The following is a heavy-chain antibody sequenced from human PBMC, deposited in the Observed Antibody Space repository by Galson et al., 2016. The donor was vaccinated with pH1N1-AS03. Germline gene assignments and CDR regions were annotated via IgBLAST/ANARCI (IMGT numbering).Heavy chain of an antibody. V-gene: IGHV1-18*01. CDR3: ARAFEEYLLRDYSSVFDS. D-gene: IGHD2/OR15-2a*01. CDR2: IKNNNDNT. J-gene: IGHJ4*02. Sequence: SVKVSCKASGYTFSIYGITWVRQAPGQGLQWMGWIKNNNDNTIYGQNFQGRVTLTTDPSTNTAYMELKNLRSDDTGVYYCARAFEEYLLRDYSSVFDSWGQGTLVTVSS. CDR1: GYTFSIYG.